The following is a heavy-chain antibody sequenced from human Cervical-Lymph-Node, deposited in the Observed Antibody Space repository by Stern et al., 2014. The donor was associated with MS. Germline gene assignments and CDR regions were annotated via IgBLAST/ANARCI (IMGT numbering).Heavy chain of an antibody. Sequence: QMQLVQSGAEVKKPGSSVNVSCKASGGTFNNFAVSWVRQVPGQAHEWMGGIMPIFESTNYAQKFRHKVTITADKSTNTVYMELSSLKADDTAIYYCVRGLSGYDYWYFDLWGRGTLVTVSS. CDR2: IMPIFEST. V-gene: IGHV1-69*06. CDR1: GGTFNNFA. J-gene: IGHJ2*01. D-gene: IGHD3-3*01. CDR3: VRGLSGYDYWYFDL.